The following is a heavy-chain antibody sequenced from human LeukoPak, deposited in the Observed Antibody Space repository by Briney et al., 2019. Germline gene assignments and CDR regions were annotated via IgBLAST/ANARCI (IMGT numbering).Heavy chain of an antibody. CDR3: ARGYSSGWNGRVSFDP. V-gene: IGHV4-59*02. J-gene: IGHJ5*02. Sequence: SETLSLTCTVSGGSVSSYYWNWIRQPPGKGLEWTGYFYHSGGTHYNPSLKSGVTISVDTSKNQVSLNLKSVTAADTAVYYCARGYSSGWNGRVSFDPWGQGTLVTVSS. D-gene: IGHD6-19*01. CDR2: FYHSGGT. CDR1: GGSVSSYY.